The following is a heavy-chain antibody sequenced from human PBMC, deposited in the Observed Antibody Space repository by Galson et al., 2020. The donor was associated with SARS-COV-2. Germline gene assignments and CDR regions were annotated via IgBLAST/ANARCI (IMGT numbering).Heavy chain of an antibody. Sequence: KGLEWIGRIYTSGDTNYNPSLKSRITMSVDTSKNQISLKLNSVTAVDTAVYYCARVVDLWGRGTLVTVSS. CDR3: ARVVDL. V-gene: IGHV4-4*07. CDR2: IYTSGDT. J-gene: IGHJ5*02.